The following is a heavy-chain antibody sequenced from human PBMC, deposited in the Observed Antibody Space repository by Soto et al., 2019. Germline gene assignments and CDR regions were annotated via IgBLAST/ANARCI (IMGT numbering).Heavy chain of an antibody. CDR1: GFTFSSYE. V-gene: IGHV3-48*03. CDR2: ISSSGSTI. CDR3: AREDTAMEGYYYGMDV. D-gene: IGHD5-18*01. Sequence: GGSLRLSCAASGFTFSSYEMNWVRQAPGKGLEWVSYISSSGSTIYYADSVKGRFTISRDNAKNSLYLQMNSLRAEDTAVYYCAREDTAMEGYYYGMDVWGQGTTVTVSS. J-gene: IGHJ6*02.